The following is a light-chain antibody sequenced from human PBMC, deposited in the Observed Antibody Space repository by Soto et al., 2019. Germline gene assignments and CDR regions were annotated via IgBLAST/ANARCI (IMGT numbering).Light chain of an antibody. V-gene: IGLV2-11*01. Sequence: QSDLTQPRSVSGSPGQSVTISCTGTSSDVGGYNFVSWYQQCPGKAPKVMIYDVNKRPSGVPDRFSGSKSGNTASLTISGLQSEDEGDYYCCSYAGDYFLFGGGTKLTVL. CDR2: DVN. J-gene: IGLJ2*01. CDR1: SSDVGGYNF. CDR3: CSYAGDYFL.